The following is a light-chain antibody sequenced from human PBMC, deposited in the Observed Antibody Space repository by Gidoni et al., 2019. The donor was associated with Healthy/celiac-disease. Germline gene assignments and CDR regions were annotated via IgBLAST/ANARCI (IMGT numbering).Light chain of an antibody. Sequence: EIVMTQSPATLSVSPGERATLSCRASQSVSSNLAWYQQKPGQAPRLLIYGASTRATGIPARFSGSESSGTEFTLTISSLQSEDFAVYYCQQYNNWPRTFGQGTKVEIK. J-gene: IGKJ1*01. CDR1: QSVSSN. CDR2: GAS. CDR3: QQYNNWPRT. V-gene: IGKV3-15*01.